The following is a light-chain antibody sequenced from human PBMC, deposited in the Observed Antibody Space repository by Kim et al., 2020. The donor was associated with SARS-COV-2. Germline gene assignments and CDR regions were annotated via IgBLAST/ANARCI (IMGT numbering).Light chain of an antibody. CDR1: SSNIGAGYD. V-gene: IGLV1-40*01. CDR3: QSYDSSLSGVV. Sequence: QRVTLSCTGGSSNIGAGYDVHWYQQLPGTAPKLLIYGNSNRPSGVPDRFSGSKSGTSASLAITGLQAEDEADYYCQSYDSSLSGVVFGGGTKLTVL. CDR2: GNS. J-gene: IGLJ2*01.